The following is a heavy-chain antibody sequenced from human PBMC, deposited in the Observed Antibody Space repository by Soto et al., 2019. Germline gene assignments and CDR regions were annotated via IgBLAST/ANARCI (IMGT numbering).Heavy chain of an antibody. V-gene: IGHV1-69*01. J-gene: IGHJ6*02. D-gene: IGHD1-1*01. CDR3: ARDQYHWNDDYYYYGMDV. CDR2: IIPIFGTA. Sequence: QVQLVQSGAEVKKPGSSVKVSCKASGGTFSSYAISWVRQAPGQGLEWMGGIIPIFGTANYAQKFQGRVTITADESTSTAYMELSSLRSEDTAVYYCARDQYHWNDDYYYYGMDVWGQGTKVTVSS. CDR1: GGTFSSYA.